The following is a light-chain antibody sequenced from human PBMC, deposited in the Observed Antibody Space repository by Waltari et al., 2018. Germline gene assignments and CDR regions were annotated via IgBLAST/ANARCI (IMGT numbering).Light chain of an antibody. CDR3: FSYRSSSTWV. CDR1: SSDVGGYNY. CDR2: DVA. Sequence: QSALTQPASVSESPGQSITISCSGTSSDVGGYNYVCWYQQHPGKAPKLIIYDVAKRPSGVSNRCSVSKSGNTASLTISGLQAEDEADYYCFSYRSSSTWVFGGGTKLTVL. J-gene: IGLJ3*02. V-gene: IGLV2-14*01.